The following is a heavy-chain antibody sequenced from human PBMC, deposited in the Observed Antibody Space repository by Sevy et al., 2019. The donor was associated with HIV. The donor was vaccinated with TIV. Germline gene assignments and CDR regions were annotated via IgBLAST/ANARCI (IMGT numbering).Heavy chain of an antibody. D-gene: IGHD1-1*01. V-gene: IGHV3-7*01. CDR2: INQDGSEK. Sequence: GGSLRLSCAASGFIFSSYWMSCVRQAPGKGLEWVANINQDGSEKQYVDSVKGRFSISRDNAKNSLYLQMNSLRAEDTAVYYCARDRTGTIMYYFDYWGQGTLVTVSS. CDR3: ARDRTGTIMYYFDY. CDR1: GFIFSSYW. J-gene: IGHJ4*02.